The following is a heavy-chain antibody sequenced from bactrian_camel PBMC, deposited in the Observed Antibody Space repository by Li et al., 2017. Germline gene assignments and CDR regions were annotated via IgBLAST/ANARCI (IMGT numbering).Heavy chain of an antibody. Sequence: QVQLVESGGGSVQAGGSLRLSCTASLEMIRNLCMGWFRQAPGKEREGVATIASDGITSYADSVKGQFTISKDNAKNILALQVNSLKPEDTAMYYCAADRRIGGYCFASTIVDFAYRAQGTQVTVS. J-gene: IGHJ6*01. V-gene: IGHV3S53*01. CDR2: IASDGIT. CDR1: LEMIRNLC. D-gene: IGHD7*01. CDR3: AADRRIGGYCFASTIVDFAY.